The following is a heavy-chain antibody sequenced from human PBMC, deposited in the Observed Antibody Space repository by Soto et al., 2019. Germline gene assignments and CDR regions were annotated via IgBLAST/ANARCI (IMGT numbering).Heavy chain of an antibody. CDR1: GFSFSTNA. J-gene: IGHJ4*02. D-gene: IGHD2-15*01. Sequence: GGSLRLSCAASGFSFSTNAMSWVRQAPGKGLEWVSGVSGSGDRTFYTDSVKGRFTISRDNSKNTLYLQMNSLGADDTAVYFCATYRGARWQVLYYDFWGQGTRVTVSS. CDR2: VSGSGDRT. CDR3: ATYRGARWQVLYYDF. V-gene: IGHV3-23*01.